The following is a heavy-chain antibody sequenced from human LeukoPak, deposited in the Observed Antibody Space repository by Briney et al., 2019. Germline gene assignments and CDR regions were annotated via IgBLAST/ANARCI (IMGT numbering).Heavy chain of an antibody. J-gene: IGHJ3*02. Sequence: SETLSLTCTVSGGSISSYYWSWIRQPPGKGLEWVGYIYYRGSTNYNPSLKSRLTISVDTSKNQFSLKLSSVTAADTAVYYCARDLNSGYDLHAFDIWGQGTMVTVSS. CDR1: GGSISSYY. CDR2: IYYRGST. CDR3: ARDLNSGYDLHAFDI. V-gene: IGHV4-59*01. D-gene: IGHD5-12*01.